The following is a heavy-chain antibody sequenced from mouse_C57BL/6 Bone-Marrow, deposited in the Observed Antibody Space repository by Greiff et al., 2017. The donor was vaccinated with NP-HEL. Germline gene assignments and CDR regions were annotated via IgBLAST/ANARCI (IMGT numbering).Heavy chain of an antibody. V-gene: IGHV1-18*01. Sequence: EVQLQQSGPELVKPGASVKIPCKASGYTFTDYNMDWVKQSHGKSLEWIGDINPNNGGTIYNQKFKGKATLTVDKSSSTAYMELRSLTSEDTAVYYCARLWLRRGAMDYWGQGTSVTVSS. CDR2: INPNNGGT. CDR1: GYTFTDYN. D-gene: IGHD2-2*01. CDR3: ARLWLRRGAMDY. J-gene: IGHJ4*01.